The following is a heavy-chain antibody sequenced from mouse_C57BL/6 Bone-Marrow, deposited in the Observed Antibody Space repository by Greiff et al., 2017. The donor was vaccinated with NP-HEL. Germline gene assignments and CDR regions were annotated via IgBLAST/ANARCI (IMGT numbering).Heavy chain of an antibody. CDR3: ARAYYYGSSYTYDY. D-gene: IGHD1-1*01. Sequence: EVNLVESGGGLVKPGGSLKLSCAASGFTFSSYAMSWVRQTPEKRLEWVATISDGGSYTYYPDNVKGRFTISRDNAKNNLYLQMSHLKSEDTAMYYCARAYYYGSSYTYDYWGQGTTLTVSS. J-gene: IGHJ2*01. V-gene: IGHV5-4*03. CDR2: ISDGGSYT. CDR1: GFTFSSYA.